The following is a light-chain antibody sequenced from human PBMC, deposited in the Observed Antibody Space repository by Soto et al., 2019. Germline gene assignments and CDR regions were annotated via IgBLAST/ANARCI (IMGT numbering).Light chain of an antibody. V-gene: IGKV3-15*01. CDR1: RSVSNR. Sequence: EILMTQSPATLSVSPGETVTFSCRASRSVSNRLAWYQHKPGQAPRLLISGASNGATGIPPKFSGSGSGTGFTLTVDGRQSDDIPVYYCQQYYNWKVIFGAGPRRIS. J-gene: IGKJ4*01. CDR2: GAS. CDR3: QQYYNWKVI.